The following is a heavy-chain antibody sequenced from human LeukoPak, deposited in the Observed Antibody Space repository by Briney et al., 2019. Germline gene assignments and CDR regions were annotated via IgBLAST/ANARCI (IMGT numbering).Heavy chain of an antibody. CDR3: ARDRSRALDYYDSSGYYYDFDY. CDR2: IKQDGSEK. Sequence: SGGSLRLSCAASGFTFSSYWMSWVRQAPGKGLEWVANIKQDGSEKYYMDSVKGRFTISRDNAKNSLYLQMNRLRAEDTAVYYCARDRSRALDYYDSSGYYYDFDYWGQGTLVTVSS. D-gene: IGHD3-22*01. J-gene: IGHJ4*02. V-gene: IGHV3-7*01. CDR1: GFTFSSYW.